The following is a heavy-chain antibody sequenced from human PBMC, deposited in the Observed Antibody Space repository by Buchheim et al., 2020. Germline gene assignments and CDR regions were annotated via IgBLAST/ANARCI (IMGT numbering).Heavy chain of an antibody. J-gene: IGHJ4*02. CDR3: ARGVDTYGQYYFDY. D-gene: IGHD2-8*01. CDR2: IGTAGDP. Sequence: EVQLVESGGGLAQPGGSLRLSCAASGFTFNRHDMHWVRQATGKGLEWVSTIGTAGDPYYPVSVKGRFTISREDAKNSLHLQMNSLRAGDTAVYYCARGVDTYGQYYFDYWGQGIL. V-gene: IGHV3-13*05. CDR1: GFTFNRHD.